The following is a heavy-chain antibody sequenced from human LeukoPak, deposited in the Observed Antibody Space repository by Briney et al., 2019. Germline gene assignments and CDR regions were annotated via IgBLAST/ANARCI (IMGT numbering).Heavy chain of an antibody. CDR3: ARDPASAGYDSSGYYQQSDY. CDR2: ISSSSSYI. CDR1: GFTFSSYS. Sequence: PGGSLRLSCAASGFTFSSYSMNWVRQAPGKGLEWVSSISSSSSYIYYADSVKGRFTISRDNAKNSLYLQMNSLRAEDTAVYYCARDPASAGYDSSGYYQQSDYWGQGTLVTVSS. J-gene: IGHJ4*02. V-gene: IGHV3-21*01. D-gene: IGHD3-22*01.